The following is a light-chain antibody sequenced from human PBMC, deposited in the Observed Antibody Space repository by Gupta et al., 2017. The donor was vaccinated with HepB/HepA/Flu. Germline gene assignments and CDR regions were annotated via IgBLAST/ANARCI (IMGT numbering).Light chain of an antibody. CDR3: QVWDGDSDHYV. J-gene: IGLJ1*01. CDR1: NTGSKS. CDR2: DDR. Sequence: SYVLTQPPSVSVAPGKPATIPCGENNTGSKSVHWYQQKPGQAPVLVVYDDRDRPLGIPERFSGSNSGNTATLTISRVEAGDEADYYCQVWDGDSDHYVFGTGTKVTVL. V-gene: IGLV3-21*03.